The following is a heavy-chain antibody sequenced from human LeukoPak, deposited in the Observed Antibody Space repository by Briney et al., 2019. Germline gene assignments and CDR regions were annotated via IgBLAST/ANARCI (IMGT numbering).Heavy chain of an antibody. Sequence: SETLSLTCTVSGGSISSYYWSWIRQPAGKGLEWIGRIYASGSTNYNPSLKSRVTISVDTSKNHFSLKMNFVTAADTGVYYCAEYDFWSGYLENWGQGTLVTVSS. CDR3: AEYDFWSGYLEN. J-gene: IGHJ4*02. V-gene: IGHV4-4*07. D-gene: IGHD3-3*01. CDR1: GGSISSYY. CDR2: IYASGST.